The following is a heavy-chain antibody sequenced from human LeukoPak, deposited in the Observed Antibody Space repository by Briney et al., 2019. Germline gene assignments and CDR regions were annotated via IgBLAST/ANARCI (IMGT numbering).Heavy chain of an antibody. D-gene: IGHD5-24*01. CDR2: ISYDGPIK. V-gene: IGHV3-30*18. Sequence: GGSLRLSCAASGFTFSSYGMHWVRQAPGKGLEWVALISYDGPIKYYADSVKGRFTISRDNSKNTLYLQMNSLRGEDTAVYYCAKSGYNRFDYWGQGTLVTVSS. J-gene: IGHJ4*02. CDR3: AKSGYNRFDY. CDR1: GFTFSSYG.